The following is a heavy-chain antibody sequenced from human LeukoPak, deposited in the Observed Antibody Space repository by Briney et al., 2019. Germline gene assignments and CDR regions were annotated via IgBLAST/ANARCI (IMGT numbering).Heavy chain of an antibody. V-gene: IGHV4-34*01. D-gene: IGHD3-10*01. Sequence: SETLSLTCAVYGGSFSGYYWSWIRQPPGKGLEWIGEINHSGSTNYNPPLKSRVTISVDTSKNQFSLKLSSVTSADTAVYYCARLLRLLWFGELFGASDYYMDVWGKGTTVTISS. J-gene: IGHJ6*03. CDR1: GGSFSGYY. CDR2: INHSGST. CDR3: ARLLRLLWFGELFGASDYYMDV.